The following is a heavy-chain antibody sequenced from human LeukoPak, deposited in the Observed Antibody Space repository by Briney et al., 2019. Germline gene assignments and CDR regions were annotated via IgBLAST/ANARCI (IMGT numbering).Heavy chain of an antibody. CDR2: IYYTGTT. D-gene: IGHD3-9*01. CDR3: ARLVRYFDWLLNYYYYMDV. J-gene: IGHJ6*03. V-gene: IGHV4-39*01. Sequence: PSETLSLTCTVSGGSLSSSLYHWGWIRQSPGKNLEWLGSIYYTGTTHYNPSLKSRVTISVDTSKNQFSLNLSSVTAADTAVYYCARLVRYFDWLLNYYYYMDVWGKGTTVTISS. CDR1: GGSLSSSLYH.